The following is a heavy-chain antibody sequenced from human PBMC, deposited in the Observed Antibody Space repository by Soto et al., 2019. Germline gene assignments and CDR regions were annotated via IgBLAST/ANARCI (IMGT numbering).Heavy chain of an antibody. CDR2: IKWDASEK. D-gene: IGHD3-10*01. Sequence: EVHLEESGGGLVQPGGSLRLSCAASGFTFGIYWMSWVRQAPGKGLEWLATIKWDASEKKYVGSVKGRFTVYRDNDKNSLYLQMDSLRAEDTAVYYCARDLGYGSGTSVTHYLDYWGHGTLVTVSS. CDR3: ARDLGYGSGTSVTHYLDY. J-gene: IGHJ4*01. V-gene: IGHV3-7*01. CDR1: GFTFGIYW.